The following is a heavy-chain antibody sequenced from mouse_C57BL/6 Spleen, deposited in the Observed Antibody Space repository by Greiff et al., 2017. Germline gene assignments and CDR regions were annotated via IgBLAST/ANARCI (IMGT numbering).Heavy chain of an antibody. Sequence: VQLQQPGAELVRPGTSVKLSCKASGYTFTSYWMHWVKQRPGQGLEWIGVIDPSDSYTNYNQKFKGKATLTVDTSSSTAYMQLSSLTSEDSAVYYCARSLNYYGSSYGYFDVWGTGTTVTVSS. CDR3: ARSLNYYGSSYGYFDV. CDR1: GYTFTSYW. J-gene: IGHJ1*03. D-gene: IGHD1-1*01. V-gene: IGHV1-59*01. CDR2: IDPSDSYT.